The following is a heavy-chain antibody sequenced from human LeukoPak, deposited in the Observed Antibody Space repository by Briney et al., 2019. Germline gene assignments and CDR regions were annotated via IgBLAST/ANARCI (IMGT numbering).Heavy chain of an antibody. J-gene: IGHJ6*03. CDR3: AKSRGSSSWYPLGNYYYYYMDV. D-gene: IGHD6-13*01. Sequence: GGSLRLSCAASGFTVSSNYMSWVRQAPGKGLEWVSVIYSGGSTYYAGSVKGRFTISRDNSKNTLYLQMNSLRAEDTAVYYCAKSRGSSSWYPLGNYYYYYMDVWGKGTTVTVSS. CDR1: GFTVSSNY. CDR2: IYSGGST. V-gene: IGHV3-53*01.